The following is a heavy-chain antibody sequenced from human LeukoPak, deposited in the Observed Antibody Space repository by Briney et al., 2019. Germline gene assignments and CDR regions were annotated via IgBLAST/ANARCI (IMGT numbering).Heavy chain of an antibody. CDR1: SGSISSGTYY. D-gene: IGHD4-17*01. CDR2: IHSSGST. J-gene: IGHJ4*02. CDR3: ARAFSGDYAWLDY. Sequence: PSQTLSLTCTVSSGSISSGTYYWSWIRQHPGKGLEWIGYIHSSGSTYYNPSLKSRVTISEDTSKNTFSLKLSSVTAADTAAYYCARAFSGDYAWLDYWGQGTLVTVSS. V-gene: IGHV4-31*03.